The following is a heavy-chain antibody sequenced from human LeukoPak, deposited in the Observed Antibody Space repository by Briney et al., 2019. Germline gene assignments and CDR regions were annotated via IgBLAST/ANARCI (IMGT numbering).Heavy chain of an antibody. CDR1: GFTFSSYS. J-gene: IGHJ6*04. CDR3: ARENYGSGSYRDYYYGMDV. D-gene: IGHD3-10*01. Sequence: GGSLRLSCAASGFTFSSYSMNWVRQAPGKGLERVSSISSSSSYIYYADSVKGRFTISRDNAKNSLYLQMNSLRAEDTAVYYCARENYGSGSYRDYYYGMDVWGKGTTVTVSS. V-gene: IGHV3-21*01. CDR2: ISSSSSYI.